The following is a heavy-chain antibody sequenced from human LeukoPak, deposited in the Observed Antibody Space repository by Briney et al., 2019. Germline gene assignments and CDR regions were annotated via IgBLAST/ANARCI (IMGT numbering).Heavy chain of an antibody. CDR1: GFTFSSYA. J-gene: IGHJ4*02. V-gene: IGHV3-23*01. CDR2: ISGSGDNT. D-gene: IGHD2-15*01. CDR3: AKGTSSSCYSAPNY. Sequence: GGSLRLSCAASGFTFSSYAMSWVRQAPGKGLEWVSGISGSGDNTYYADSVKGRFTISRDNSKNTLYVQVNSLGTEDTAAYYCAKGTSSSCYSAPNYWGQGTLVTVSS.